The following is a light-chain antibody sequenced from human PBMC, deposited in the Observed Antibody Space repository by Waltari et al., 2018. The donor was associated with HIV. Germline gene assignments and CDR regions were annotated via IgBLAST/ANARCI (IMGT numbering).Light chain of an antibody. CDR3: QHYNSYLWT. CDR1: QSISSW. J-gene: IGKJ1*01. CDR2: KAS. V-gene: IGKV1-5*03. Sequence: DIQMTQYPSTLSASVGDRVTIPCRASQSISSWLAWYQQKPGKTPNLLIYKASSLESGVPSRFSGSGSGTEFTLTISSLQPDDFATYYCQHYNSYLWTFGQGTKVEIK.